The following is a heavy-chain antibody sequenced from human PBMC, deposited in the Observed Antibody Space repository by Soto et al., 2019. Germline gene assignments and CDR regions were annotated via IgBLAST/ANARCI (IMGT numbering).Heavy chain of an antibody. Sequence: SETLSLTCTVSVGSISSGGYYWSWIRQHPGKGLEWIGYIYYSGSTYYNPSLKSRVTISVDTSKNQFSLKLSSVTAADTAVYYCARDSHWGSGSYYPRYGMDVWGQGTTVTVSS. J-gene: IGHJ6*02. CDR1: VGSISSGGYY. CDR2: IYYSGST. CDR3: ARDSHWGSGSYYPRYGMDV. D-gene: IGHD3-10*01. V-gene: IGHV4-31*03.